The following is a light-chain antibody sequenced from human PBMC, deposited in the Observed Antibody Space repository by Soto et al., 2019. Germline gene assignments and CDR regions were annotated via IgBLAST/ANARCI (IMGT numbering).Light chain of an antibody. CDR2: DTS. Sequence: IQMTQSPSSVSASVGDTVTITCRASQGINSLLDWYQQKPWRAPKLLIYDTSTLQNGVPSRFSGSGFGTDFTLSISSLQPEDFATYFCQQTNGFPLTFAGGTKVDIK. CDR3: QQTNGFPLT. J-gene: IGKJ4*01. V-gene: IGKV1D-12*01. CDR1: QGINSL.